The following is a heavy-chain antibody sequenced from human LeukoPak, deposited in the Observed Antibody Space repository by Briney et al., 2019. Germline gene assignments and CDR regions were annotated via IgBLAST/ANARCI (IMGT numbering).Heavy chain of an antibody. V-gene: IGHV3-74*01. CDR1: GFTFSSYW. Sequence: GGSLRLSCAASGFTFSSYWMHWVRQAPGKGLVWVSRINSDGSSTSYADSVKGRFTISRDNARNTLYLQMNSLRAEDTAVYYCASLDDYYDSSGYAFDIWGQGTMVTVSS. D-gene: IGHD3-22*01. J-gene: IGHJ3*02. CDR2: INSDGSST. CDR3: ASLDDYYDSSGYAFDI.